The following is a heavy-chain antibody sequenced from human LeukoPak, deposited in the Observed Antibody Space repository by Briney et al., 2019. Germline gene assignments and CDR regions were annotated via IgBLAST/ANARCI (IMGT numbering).Heavy chain of an antibody. Sequence: PSETLSLTCTVSGGSISSYYWSWIRQPPGKGLEWIGYIYYSGSTNYNPSLKRRVTISVDTSKNQFSLKLSSVTPADTAVYYCARSPLLLRSGGPRNWFVPWGQGTLVTVSS. V-gene: IGHV4-59*08. CDR3: ARSPLLLRSGGPRNWFVP. D-gene: IGHD3-10*01. CDR2: IYYSGST. J-gene: IGHJ5*02. CDR1: GGSISSYY.